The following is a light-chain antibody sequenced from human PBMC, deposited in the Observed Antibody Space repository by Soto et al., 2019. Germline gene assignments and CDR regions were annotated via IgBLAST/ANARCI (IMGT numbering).Light chain of an antibody. CDR1: QDISNY. CDR2: DAS. Sequence: DIQMTQSPSSLSASVGDRVTITCQASQDISNYLNWYQQKPGKAPKLLIYDASNLATGVPSRFSGSGSGTDFTFTISSLQPEDIATYYCQQYDNPPFTFGPGTKVDIK. V-gene: IGKV1-33*01. J-gene: IGKJ3*01. CDR3: QQYDNPPFT.